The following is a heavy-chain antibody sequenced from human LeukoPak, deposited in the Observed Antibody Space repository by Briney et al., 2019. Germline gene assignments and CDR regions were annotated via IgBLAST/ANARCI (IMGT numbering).Heavy chain of an antibody. CDR3: ASSAIGYVY. CDR2: IYHSGST. CDR1: GYSISSGYY. V-gene: IGHV4-38-2*02. D-gene: IGHD3-16*01. Sequence: SETLSLTCTVSGYSISSGYYWGWIRQPPGKGLEWIGSIYHSGSTYYNPSLKSRVTISVDTSKNQFSLKLSSVTAADTAVYYCASSAIGYVYWGQGTLVTVSS. J-gene: IGHJ4*02.